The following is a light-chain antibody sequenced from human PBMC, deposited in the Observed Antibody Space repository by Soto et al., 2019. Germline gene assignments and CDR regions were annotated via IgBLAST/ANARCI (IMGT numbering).Light chain of an antibody. CDR1: QSITTS. CDR2: GAS. V-gene: IGKV1-39*01. Sequence: DVQLTQSPSSLSASIGDTVTLSCRSSQSITTSVNWYQQKSGRPPALLIYGASALQIGVPHRFSASGSGTDFTLTITGLQHEDFATYYCQQSYSLPRTFGQGTKVDLK. J-gene: IGKJ1*01. CDR3: QQSYSLPRT.